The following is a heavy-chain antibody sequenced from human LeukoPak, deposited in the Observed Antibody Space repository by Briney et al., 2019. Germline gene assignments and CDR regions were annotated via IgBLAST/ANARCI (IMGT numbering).Heavy chain of an antibody. J-gene: IGHJ4*02. CDR2: ISSSGSTI. Sequence: PGGSLRLSCAASGFTFSDYYMSWIRQAPGKGLEWVSYISSSGSTIYYADSVKGRFTISRDNAKNSLYLQMNSLRAEDTAVNYCARDRSGYYYDSSGYPVLFDYWGQGTLVTVSS. CDR1: GFTFSDYY. CDR3: ARDRSGYYYDSSGYPVLFDY. D-gene: IGHD3-22*01. V-gene: IGHV3-11*01.